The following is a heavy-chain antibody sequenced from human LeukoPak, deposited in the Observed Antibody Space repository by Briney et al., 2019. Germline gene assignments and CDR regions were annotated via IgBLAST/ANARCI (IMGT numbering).Heavy chain of an antibody. J-gene: IGHJ3*02. CDR2: IYYSGST. CDR1: GSSVSSGSYY. Sequence: NPSETLSLTCTVSGSSVSSGSYYWSWIRQPPGKGLEWIGYIYYSGSTNYNPSLKSRVTISVDTSKNQFSLKLSSVTAADTAVYYCARDGTLRNAFDIWGQGTMVTVSS. V-gene: IGHV4-61*01. CDR3: ARDGTLRNAFDI. D-gene: IGHD1-1*01.